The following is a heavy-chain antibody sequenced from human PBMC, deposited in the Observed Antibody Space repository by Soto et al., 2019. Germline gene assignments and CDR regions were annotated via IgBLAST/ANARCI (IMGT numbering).Heavy chain of an antibody. CDR2: IKQDGSEK. CDR1: GFTSSSYW. J-gene: IGHJ6*02. Sequence: EVQLVESGGGLVQPGGSLRLYCAASGFTSSSYWMSWVRQAPGKGLEWVANIKQDGSEKYYVDFVKGRFTISRDNAKNSLYLQMNSLRVEDTAVYYCAILYGMDVWGQGTTVIVSS. V-gene: IGHV3-7*01. CDR3: AILYGMDV.